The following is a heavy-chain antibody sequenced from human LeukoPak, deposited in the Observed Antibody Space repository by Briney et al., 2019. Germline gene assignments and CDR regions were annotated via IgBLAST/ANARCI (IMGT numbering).Heavy chain of an antibody. Sequence: ASVKVSCKASGYTFTGYYMHWVRQAPGQGLEWTGWINPNSGGTNYVQKFQGRVTMTRDTSISTAYMELSRLRSDDTAVYYCASLWLVPGDWFDPWGQRTLVTVSS. J-gene: IGHJ5*02. D-gene: IGHD6-19*01. CDR2: INPNSGGT. V-gene: IGHV1-2*02. CDR1: GYTFTGYY. CDR3: ASLWLVPGDWFDP.